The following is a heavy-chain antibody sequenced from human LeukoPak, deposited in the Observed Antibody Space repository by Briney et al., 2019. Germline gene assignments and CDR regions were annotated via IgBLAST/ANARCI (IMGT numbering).Heavy chain of an antibody. CDR2: ISPASGRT. J-gene: IGHJ3*01. V-gene: IGHV1-18*01. Sequence: ASVKVSCKASGYTFKSYGIIWVRQAPGQGLEWMGYISPASGRTTYAQNLQGRVTLTTDTPTTTAHMELRSLRSDDTAVYYCAREMWCSSGDCYLNVFDFWGQGKLVTVSP. CDR1: GYTFKSYG. CDR3: AREMWCSSGDCYLNVFDF. D-gene: IGHD2-21*02.